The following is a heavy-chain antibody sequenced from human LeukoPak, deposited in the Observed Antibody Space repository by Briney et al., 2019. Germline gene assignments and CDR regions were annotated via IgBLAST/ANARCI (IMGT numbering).Heavy chain of an antibody. D-gene: IGHD3-10*01. CDR3: ARDRAIYGSGSYYDDDAFDI. CDR1: GGTFSSYA. CDR2: IIPIFGTA. J-gene: IGHJ3*02. V-gene: IGHV1-69*06. Sequence: SVKVSCKASGGTFSSYAISWVRQAPGQGLEWMGGIIPIFGTANYAQKFQGRVTITADKSTSTAYMELSSLRSEDTAVYYCARDRAIYGSGSYYDDDAFDIWGQGTMVTVSS.